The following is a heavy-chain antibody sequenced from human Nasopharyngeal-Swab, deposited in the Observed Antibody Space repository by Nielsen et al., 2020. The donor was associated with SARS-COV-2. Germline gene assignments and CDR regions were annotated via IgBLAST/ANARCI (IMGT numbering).Heavy chain of an antibody. CDR2: IIPIFGTA. D-gene: IGHD5-12*01. V-gene: IGHV1-69*13. Sequence: SVKVSCKASEGTFSSYAISWVRQAPGQGLEWMGGIIPIFGTANYAQKFQGRVTITADESTSTAYMELSSLRSEDTAVYYCARAGKKQGATEYYFDYWGQGTLVTVSS. CDR1: EGTFSSYA. CDR3: ARAGKKQGATEYYFDY. J-gene: IGHJ4*02.